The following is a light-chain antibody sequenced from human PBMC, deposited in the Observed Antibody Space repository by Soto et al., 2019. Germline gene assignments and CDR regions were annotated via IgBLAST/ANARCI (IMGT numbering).Light chain of an antibody. J-gene: IGKJ1*01. CDR3: QQYTNWPQT. V-gene: IGKV3-15*01. CDR2: GAS. Sequence: EIVMTQSPATLSVSPGERATLSCRASQSVSSNLAWYQQKPGQAPRLLIYGASTRATGIPARFSGSGSGTEFTLTISRLQSEDFAVYSWQQYTNWPQTFGQGSKVEIK. CDR1: QSVSSN.